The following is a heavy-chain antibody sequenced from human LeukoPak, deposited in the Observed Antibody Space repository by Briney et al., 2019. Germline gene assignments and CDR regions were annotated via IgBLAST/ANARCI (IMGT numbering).Heavy chain of an antibody. D-gene: IGHD3-22*01. CDR2: ISSSSSSYI. Sequence: GGSLRLSCAASGFTFSSYSMKWVRQAPGKGLEWVSSISSSSSSYIYYADSVKGRFTISRDNAKNSLYLQMNSLRAEDTAVYYCARAQYYYDSSGYYRAFDIWGQGTMVTVSS. V-gene: IGHV3-21*01. CDR3: ARAQYYYDSSGYYRAFDI. J-gene: IGHJ3*02. CDR1: GFTFSSYS.